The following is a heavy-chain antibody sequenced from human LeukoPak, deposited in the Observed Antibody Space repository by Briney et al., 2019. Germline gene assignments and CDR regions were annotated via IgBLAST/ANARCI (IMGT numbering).Heavy chain of an antibody. CDR1: GFTFSSYS. CDR2: ISSSSSYI. V-gene: IGHV3-21*04. J-gene: IGHJ4*02. CDR3: AKQTAEGDYDFWSGYYGFDY. D-gene: IGHD3-3*01. Sequence: GGSLRLSCAASGFTFSSYSMNWVRQAPGKGLEWVSSISSSSSYIYYADSVKGRFTISRDNSKNTLYLQMNSLRAEDTALYYCAKQTAEGDYDFWSGYYGFDYWGQGTLVTVSS.